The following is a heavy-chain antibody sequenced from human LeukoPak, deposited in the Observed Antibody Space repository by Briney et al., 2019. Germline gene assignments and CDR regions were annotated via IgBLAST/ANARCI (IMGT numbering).Heavy chain of an antibody. CDR1: GGSISSSSYY. V-gene: IGHV4-39*01. CDR3: ARTGEITFGGVIVTPFDY. CDR2: IYYSGST. Sequence: PSETLSLTCTVAGGSISSSSYYWGWIRQPPGKGLEWIGSIYYSGSTYYNPSLKSRVTISVDTSKNQFSLKLSSVTAADTAVYYCARTGEITFGGVIVTPFDYWGQGTLVTVSS. J-gene: IGHJ4*02. D-gene: IGHD3-16*02.